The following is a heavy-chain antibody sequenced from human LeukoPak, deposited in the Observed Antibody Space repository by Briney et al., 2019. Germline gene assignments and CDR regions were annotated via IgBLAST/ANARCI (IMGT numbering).Heavy chain of an antibody. CDR1: GFTFGDYA. D-gene: IGHD6-13*01. Sequence: PGGSLRLSCTVSGFTFGDYAMSWFRQAPGKGLEWVGFIRSKAYGGTTEYAASVKGRFTISRDDSKSIAYLQMNSLKTEDTAVYYCTRDMESSWSGYDAFDIWGQGTMVTVSS. J-gene: IGHJ3*02. V-gene: IGHV3-49*03. CDR3: TRDMESSWSGYDAFDI. CDR2: IRSKAYGGTT.